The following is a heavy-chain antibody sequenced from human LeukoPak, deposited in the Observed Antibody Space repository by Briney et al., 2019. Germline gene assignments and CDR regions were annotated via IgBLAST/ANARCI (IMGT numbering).Heavy chain of an antibody. CDR2: INPNSGGT. CDR1: GYTFTGYY. D-gene: IGHD3-9*01. J-gene: IGHJ4*02. Sequence: GASVKVSCKASGYTFTGYYMHWVRQAPGQGLEWMGWINPNSGGTNYAQKFQGRVTMTRDTSISTAYMELSRLRSDDTAVYYCARVSFDWLLSPVDYWGQGTLVTVSS. V-gene: IGHV1-2*02. CDR3: ARVSFDWLLSPVDY.